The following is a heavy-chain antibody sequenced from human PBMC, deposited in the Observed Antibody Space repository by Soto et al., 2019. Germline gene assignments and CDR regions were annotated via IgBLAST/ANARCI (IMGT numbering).Heavy chain of an antibody. CDR3: ARGNDFWSGYYYFDY. CDR2: IYYSGST. J-gene: IGHJ4*02. D-gene: IGHD3-3*01. V-gene: IGHV4-59*01. Sequence: QPPGKGLEWIGYIYYSGSTNYNPSLKSRVTISVDTSKNQFSLKLSSVTAADTAVYYCARGNDFWSGYYYFDYWGRGTLVTVSS.